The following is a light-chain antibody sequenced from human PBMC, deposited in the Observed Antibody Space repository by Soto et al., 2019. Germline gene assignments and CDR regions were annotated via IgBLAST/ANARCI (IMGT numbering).Light chain of an antibody. J-gene: IGLJ1*01. CDR3: RSFTSGSTTV. CDR2: EVS. CDR1: SSDVGGYNY. Sequence: QSVLTQPASVSGSPGQSITISCTGTSSDVGGYNYVSWYQQHPGKAPKLMIYEVSNRPSGVSNRFSGSKSGNTASLTISGLRAEDEADYYCRSFTSGSTTVFGTGXK. V-gene: IGLV2-14*01.